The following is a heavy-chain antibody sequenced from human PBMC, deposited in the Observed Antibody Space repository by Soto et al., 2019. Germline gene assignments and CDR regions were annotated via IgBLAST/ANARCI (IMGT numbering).Heavy chain of an antibody. J-gene: IGHJ4*02. CDR2: IYYSGST. V-gene: IGHV4-59*01. CDR1: GGSISSYY. CDR3: ARGHPYYYDSSGYYYYFDY. Sequence: SETLSLTCTVSGGSISSYYWSWIRQPPGKGLEWIGYIYYSGSTNYNPSLKSRVTISVDTSKNQFSLKLSSVTAADTAVYYCARGHPYYYDSSGYYYYFDYWGQGTLVTVSS. D-gene: IGHD3-22*01.